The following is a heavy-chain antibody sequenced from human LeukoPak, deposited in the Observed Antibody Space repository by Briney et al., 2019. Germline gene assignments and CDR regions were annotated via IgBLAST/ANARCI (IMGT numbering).Heavy chain of an antibody. Sequence: SQTLSLTCTVSGGSISSGGYYWSWIRQHPGKGLEWIGYIYYSGSTYYNPSLKSRVTISVDTSKNQFSLKLSSVTAADTAVHYCARAKIPADYKVGSCFDYWGQGTLVTVSS. J-gene: IGHJ4*02. CDR1: GGSISSGGYY. CDR3: ARAKIPADYKVGSCFDY. V-gene: IGHV4-31*03. D-gene: IGHD2-2*01. CDR2: IYYSGST.